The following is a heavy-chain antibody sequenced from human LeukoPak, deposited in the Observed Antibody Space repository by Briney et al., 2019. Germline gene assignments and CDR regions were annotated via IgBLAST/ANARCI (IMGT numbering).Heavy chain of an antibody. CDR1: GYTFTDYY. J-gene: IGHJ4*02. D-gene: IGHD3-10*01. CDR3: AALLYGSGSYYFDY. Sequence: ASVKVSCKASGYTFTDYYIHWVRQAPGQGLEWMGWINPNSGGTNYAQRFQGRVTMTRDTSISTAYMELSRLRSDDTAVYYCAALLYGSGSYYFDYWGQGTLVTVSS. V-gene: IGHV1-2*02. CDR2: INPNSGGT.